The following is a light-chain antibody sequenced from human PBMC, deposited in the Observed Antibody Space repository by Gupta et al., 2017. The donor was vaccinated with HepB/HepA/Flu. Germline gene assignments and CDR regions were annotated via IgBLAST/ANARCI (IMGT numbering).Light chain of an antibody. CDR2: WAS. Sequence: TVMTQSPASLAVSLGERATIHCRSSQSVLYSSNNMNYLAWYQQKPGQPPKLLIYWASTRESGVPDRFSGRGSGTDFTLTISSLQAEGVSVYYCQQSSRSPPLTFGEGTXVEIK. CDR3: QQSSRSPPLT. J-gene: IGKJ4*02. V-gene: IGKV4-1*01. CDR1: QSVLYSSNNMNY.